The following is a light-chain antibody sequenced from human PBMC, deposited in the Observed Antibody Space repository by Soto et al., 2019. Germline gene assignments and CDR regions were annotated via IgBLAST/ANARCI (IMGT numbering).Light chain of an antibody. CDR3: QQYGSSGT. J-gene: IGKJ1*01. CDR2: GAS. V-gene: IGKV3-20*01. Sequence: EIVMTQAAGTLSLSPGERATLSCRASQSVSNNYLAWYQQKPGQAPRLLIYGASNRATGIPDRFSGSGSGTDFTLTISRLEPEDFAVYYCQQYGSSGTFGQGTKVDIK. CDR1: QSVSNNY.